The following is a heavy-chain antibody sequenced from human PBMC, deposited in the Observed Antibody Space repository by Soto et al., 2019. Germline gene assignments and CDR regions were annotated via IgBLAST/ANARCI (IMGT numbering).Heavy chain of an antibody. D-gene: IGHD3-10*01. V-gene: IGHV3-9*01. CDR3: ANLPLYGSGFDC. CDR1: GFTFDDYA. J-gene: IGHJ4*02. CDR2: ISWNGDAT. Sequence: EVQLVESGGGLVQPGGSLRLSCAASGFTFDDYAIHWVRQAPGKCLEWVSGISWNGDATGYADSVKGRFTISRENAKNTLYLQMNSLGSDDTAIYYCANLPLYGSGFDCWGLGTLVTVSS.